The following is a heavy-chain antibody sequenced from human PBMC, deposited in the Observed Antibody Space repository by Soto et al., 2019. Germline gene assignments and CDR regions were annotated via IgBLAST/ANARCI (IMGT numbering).Heavy chain of an antibody. CDR1: GYTFTGYY. CDR3: ASDFGRIDAFDI. V-gene: IGHV1-2*02. D-gene: IGHD3-10*01. Sequence: RASVKVSFKASGYTFTGYYMHWLRQAPGQGLEWMGWINPNSGGTNYAQKFQGRVTMTRDTSISTAYMELSRLRSDDTAVYYCASDFGRIDAFDIWGQGTMVTVSS. J-gene: IGHJ3*02. CDR2: INPNSGGT.